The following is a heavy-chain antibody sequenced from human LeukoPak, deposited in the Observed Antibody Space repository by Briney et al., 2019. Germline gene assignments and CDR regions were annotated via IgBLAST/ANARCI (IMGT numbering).Heavy chain of an antibody. CDR3: ARIGYGGNSEGIVSDD. J-gene: IGHJ4*02. V-gene: IGHV1-46*01. D-gene: IGHD4-23*01. CDR2: INPSGGST. CDR1: GYTFTSYY. Sequence: ASVKVSCKASGYTFTSYYMHWVRQAPGQGLEWMGIINPSGGSTSYAQKFQGRVTMTRDTSTSTVYMELSSLRSEDTAVYYCARIGYGGNSEGIVSDDWGQGTLVIVSS.